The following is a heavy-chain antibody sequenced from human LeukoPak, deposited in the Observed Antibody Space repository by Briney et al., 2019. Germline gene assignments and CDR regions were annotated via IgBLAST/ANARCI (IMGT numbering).Heavy chain of an antibody. V-gene: IGHV4-30-4*01. CDR1: GGSISSGDYY. J-gene: IGHJ4*02. CDR2: IYYSGST. D-gene: IGHD6-13*01. Sequence: SETLSLTCTVSGGSISSGDYYWSWIRQPPGKGLEWIGYIYYSGSTYYNPSLKSRVTISVDTSKNQFSLRLSSVTAADTAVYYCARARRIAAARGAGGGAGTFDYWGQGTLVTVSS. CDR3: ARARRIAAARGAGGGAGTFDY.